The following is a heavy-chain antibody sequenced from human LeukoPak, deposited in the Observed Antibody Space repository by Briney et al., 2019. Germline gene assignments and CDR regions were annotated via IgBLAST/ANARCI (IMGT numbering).Heavy chain of an antibody. V-gene: IGHV1-69*05. J-gene: IGHJ4*02. Sequence: SVKVSCKASGGTFSSYAISWVRQAPGQGLEWMGRIIPILGTANYAQKFQGRVTITTDESTSTAYMELSSLRSEDTAVYYCAADFPSVDWGQGTLVTVSS. CDR1: GGTFSSYA. CDR2: IIPILGTA. D-gene: IGHD3-10*01. CDR3: AADFPSVD.